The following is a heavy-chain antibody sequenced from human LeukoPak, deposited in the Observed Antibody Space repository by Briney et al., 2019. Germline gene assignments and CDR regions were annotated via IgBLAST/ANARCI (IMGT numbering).Heavy chain of an antibody. J-gene: IGHJ4*02. CDR2: ISAYNGNT. D-gene: IGHD2-2*01. CDR1: GYTFTSYG. Sequence: ASVKVSCKASGYTFTSYGISWVRQAPGQGLEWMGWISAYNGNTKYAQKFQGRVTMTTDTSTSTAYMELRSLRSDDTAVYYCARAEYCSSTSCYSGGRLYSSSAGDHWGQGTLVTVSS. CDR3: ARAEYCSSTSCYSGGRLYSSSAGDH. V-gene: IGHV1-18*01.